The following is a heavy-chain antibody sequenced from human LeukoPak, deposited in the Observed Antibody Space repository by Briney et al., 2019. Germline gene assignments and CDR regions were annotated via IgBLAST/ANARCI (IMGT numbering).Heavy chain of an antibody. CDR2: ITGSGGNT. V-gene: IGHV3-23*01. J-gene: IGHJ4*02. CDR3: AKWGDYDVLTGYYVSDY. Sequence: GGSLRLSCAASGFTLSNYAMSWVRQAPGKGLEWVSAITGSGGNTYYADSVKGRFTISRDNSKTTVFLQMNSLRAEDTAVYYCAKWGDYDVLTGYYVSDYWGQGTLVTVSS. CDR1: GFTLSNYA. D-gene: IGHD3-9*01.